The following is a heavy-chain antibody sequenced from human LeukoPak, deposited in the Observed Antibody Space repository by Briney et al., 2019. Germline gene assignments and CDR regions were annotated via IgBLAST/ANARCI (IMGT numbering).Heavy chain of an antibody. D-gene: IGHD6-19*01. Sequence: GGSLRLSWAASGFTFSSYEIHWVRQAPGKRLEWVSYISSSGSTIYYADSVKGRFTISRYNAKNSLYLQMNSLRAEDTAVYYCARDEWDSSGWNGGAIAICSRETMVTVSS. CDR3: ARDEWDSSGWNGGAIAI. CDR2: ISSSGSTI. J-gene: IGHJ3*02. V-gene: IGHV3-48*03. CDR1: GFTFSSYE.